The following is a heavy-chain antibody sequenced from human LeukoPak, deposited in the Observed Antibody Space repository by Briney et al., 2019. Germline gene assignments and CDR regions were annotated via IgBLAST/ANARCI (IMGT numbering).Heavy chain of an antibody. CDR3: ARGYCSSTSCYAWNAFDI. CDR1: GGSLSSGGYY. J-gene: IGHJ3*02. D-gene: IGHD2-2*01. CDR2: IYYSGST. Sequence: PSETVSLTCTVSGGSLSSGGYYWSWIRQHPGKGLEWIGYIYYSGSTYYNPSLKSRVTISVATSKNQSSLQLSSVTAADTAEYYCARGYCSSTSCYAWNAFDIWGQGTMVTVSS. V-gene: IGHV4-31*03.